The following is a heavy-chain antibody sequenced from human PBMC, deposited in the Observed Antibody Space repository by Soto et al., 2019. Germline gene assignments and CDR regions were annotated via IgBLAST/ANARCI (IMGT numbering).Heavy chain of an antibody. J-gene: IGHJ4*02. CDR3: TRPLPGPDSEWEPFDY. D-gene: IGHD1-26*01. V-gene: IGHV3-73*02. Sequence: EVQLVESGGGLVQPGGSLKLSCAASGFTFSGSAMHWVRQASGKGLEWVGRIRSKANSYATAYAASVKGRFTISRDDSKNTAYLQMNSLKTEDTAVYYCTRPLPGPDSEWEPFDYWGQGTLVTVSS. CDR2: IRSKANSYAT. CDR1: GFTFSGSA.